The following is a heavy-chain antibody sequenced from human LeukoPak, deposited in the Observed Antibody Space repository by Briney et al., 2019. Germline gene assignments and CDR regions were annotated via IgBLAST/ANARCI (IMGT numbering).Heavy chain of an antibody. Sequence: GGSLRLSCAASGFTFSNYYMSWIRQAPGKGLEWVSYISSSSSYTNYADSVKGRFTISKDNAKNSLYLQMNSLRAEDTAVYYCARVPASSSWYVGYWGQGTLVTVSS. CDR1: GFTFSNYY. D-gene: IGHD6-13*01. V-gene: IGHV3-11*05. CDR3: ARVPASSSWYVGY. J-gene: IGHJ4*02. CDR2: ISSSSSYT.